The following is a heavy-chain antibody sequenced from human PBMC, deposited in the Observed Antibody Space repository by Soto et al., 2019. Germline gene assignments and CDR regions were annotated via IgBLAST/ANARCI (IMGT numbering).Heavy chain of an antibody. CDR3: ARDVGIAARPYGWFDP. Sequence: SVKVSCKASGGTFSSYAISWVRQAPGQGLEWMGGVIPIFGTANYAQKFQGRVTITADESTSTAYMELSSLRSEDTAVYYCARDVGIAARPYGWFDPWGQGTLVTVSS. V-gene: IGHV1-69*13. J-gene: IGHJ5*02. CDR1: GGTFSSYA. CDR2: VIPIFGTA. D-gene: IGHD6-6*01.